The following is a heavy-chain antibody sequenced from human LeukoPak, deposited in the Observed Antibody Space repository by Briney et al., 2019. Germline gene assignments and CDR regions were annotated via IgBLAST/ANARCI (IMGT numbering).Heavy chain of an antibody. J-gene: IGHJ3*02. V-gene: IGHV1-2*02. Sequence: ASVKVSCKASGYTFTGYYMHWVRQAPGQGLEWMGWINPNSGGTNYAQKFQGGVTMTRDTSISTAYMELSRLRSDDTAVYYCARFIVGATIDAFDIWGQGTMVTVSS. D-gene: IGHD1-26*01. CDR1: GYTFTGYY. CDR2: INPNSGGT. CDR3: ARFIVGATIDAFDI.